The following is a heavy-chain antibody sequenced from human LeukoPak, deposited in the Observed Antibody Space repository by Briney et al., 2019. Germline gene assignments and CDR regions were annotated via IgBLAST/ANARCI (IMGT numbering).Heavy chain of an antibody. Sequence: ASVKVSCKASGYTFTGYYMHWVRQAPGQGLEWMGWINPNSGGTNYAQKFQGWVTMTRDTSISTAYMELSRLRSDDTAVYYCARGGIYSAYDFPDYWGQGTLVTVSP. CDR3: ARGGIYSAYDFPDY. CDR2: INPNSGGT. D-gene: IGHD5-12*01. V-gene: IGHV1-2*04. CDR1: GYTFTGYY. J-gene: IGHJ4*02.